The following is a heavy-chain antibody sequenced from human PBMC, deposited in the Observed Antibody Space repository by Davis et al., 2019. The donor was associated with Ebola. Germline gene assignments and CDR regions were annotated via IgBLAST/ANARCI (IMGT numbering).Heavy chain of an antibody. V-gene: IGHV4-39*07. CDR2: IYYSGNI. D-gene: IGHD1-26*01. J-gene: IGHJ5*02. CDR1: GGSMSISSSY. CDR3: ARPIGGATSWFDP. Sequence: MPGGSLRLSCTVSGGSMSISSSYWGWIRQPPGKGLEWIGNIYYSGNIYYKPSLKSRVTISVDTSKNQFSLKLSSVTAADTAVYYCARPIGGATSWFDPWGQGTLVTVSS.